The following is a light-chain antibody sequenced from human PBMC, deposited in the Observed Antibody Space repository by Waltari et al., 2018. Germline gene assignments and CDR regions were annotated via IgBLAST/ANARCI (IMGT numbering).Light chain of an antibody. Sequence: QSALTQPASVSGSPGQSITISCTGTSSDVGGYKYVSWYQQHPGKAPKLMIYEVSDRPSGVSNRFSGSKSGNPASLTISGLQADDEAQYYCSSYTGSSTPVVFGGGTKLTVL. J-gene: IGLJ2*01. CDR1: SSDVGGYKY. CDR3: SSYTGSSTPVV. V-gene: IGLV2-14*01. CDR2: EVS.